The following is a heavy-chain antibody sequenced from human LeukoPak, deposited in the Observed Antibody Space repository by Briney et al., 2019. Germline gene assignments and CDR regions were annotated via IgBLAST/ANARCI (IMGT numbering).Heavy chain of an antibody. CDR3: ARGKNGPLAFGELFDY. J-gene: IGHJ4*02. V-gene: IGHV4-30-2*01. CDR1: GGSISSGGYY. CDR2: INHSGST. D-gene: IGHD3-10*01. Sequence: SSETLSLTCTVSGGSISSGGYYWSWIRQPPGKGLEWIGYINHSGSTNYNPSLKSRVTISVDTSKNQFSLKLSSVTAADTAVYYCARGKNGPLAFGELFDYWGQGTLVTVSS.